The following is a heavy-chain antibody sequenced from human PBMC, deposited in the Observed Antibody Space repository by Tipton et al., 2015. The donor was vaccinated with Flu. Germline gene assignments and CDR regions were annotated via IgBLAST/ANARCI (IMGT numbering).Heavy chain of an antibody. Sequence: TLSLTCTVSGGSISGNTYYWNWIRQPAGKGLEWIGRIYISGSTNYNPSLKSRVTISLDRTKSQFSLNLSSVTAADTAVYYCAREDDAYDNSGKGAFDIWAQGTMVTVSS. D-gene: IGHD3-22*01. CDR1: GGSISGNTYY. CDR2: IYISGST. J-gene: IGHJ3*02. CDR3: AREDDAYDNSGKGAFDI. V-gene: IGHV4-61*02.